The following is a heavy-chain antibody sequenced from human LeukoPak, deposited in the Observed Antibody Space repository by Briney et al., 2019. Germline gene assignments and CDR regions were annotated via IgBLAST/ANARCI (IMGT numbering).Heavy chain of an antibody. CDR2: IYYSGST. V-gene: IGHV4-59*08. CDR3: ARLVATQHLDY. CDR1: GGSISSYY. D-gene: IGHD5-12*01. Sequence: KSSETLSLTCTVSGGSISSYYWSWIRQPPGKGLEWIGYIYYSGSTNYNPSLKSRVTISVDTSKNQFSLKLSSVTAADTAVYYCARLVATQHLDYWGQGTLVTVSS. J-gene: IGHJ4*02.